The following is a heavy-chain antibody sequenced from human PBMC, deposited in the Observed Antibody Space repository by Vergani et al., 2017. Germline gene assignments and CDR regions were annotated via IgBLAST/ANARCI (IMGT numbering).Heavy chain of an antibody. CDR3: ARDLDIVVVPAALYYYYYYGMDV. CDR1: GYTFTSYG. V-gene: IGHV1-18*04. D-gene: IGHD2-2*03. Sequence: QVQLVQSGAEVKKPGASVKVSCKASGYTFTSYGISWVRQAPGQGFEWMGWISAYNGNTNYEQKFQGRVTMTTDTSTSTAYMELRSLRSDDTAVYYCARDLDIVVVPAALYYYYYYGMDVWGQGTTVTVSS. CDR2: ISAYNGNT. J-gene: IGHJ6*02.